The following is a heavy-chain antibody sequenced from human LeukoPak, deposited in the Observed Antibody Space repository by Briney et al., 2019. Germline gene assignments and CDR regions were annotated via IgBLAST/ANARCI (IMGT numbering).Heavy chain of an antibody. V-gene: IGHV4-34*01. CDR3: ASKIGYCTNGVCYTSYFDY. CDR1: GGSFSGYY. D-gene: IGHD2-8*01. J-gene: IGHJ4*02. CDR2: INHSGST. Sequence: PSETLSLTCAVYGGSFSGYYWSWIRQPPGKGLEWIGEINHSGSTNYNPSLKSRVTISVDKSKNQFSLKLSSVTAADTAVYYCASKIGYCTNGVCYTSYFDYWGQGTLVTVSS.